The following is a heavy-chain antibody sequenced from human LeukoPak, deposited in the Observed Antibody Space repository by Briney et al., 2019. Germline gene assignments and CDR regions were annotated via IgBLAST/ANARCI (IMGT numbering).Heavy chain of an antibody. J-gene: IGHJ6*02. D-gene: IGHD6-6*01. V-gene: IGHV3-66*01. CDR1: GFTVSSNH. Sequence: GGSLRLSCAASGFTVSSNHMSWVRQAPGKGLEWVSIVYSGGSTYYADSVKGRFTISRDNSKNTLYLQMNGLRAEDTAVYYCARDPSSFGLDVWGQGTTVTVSS. CDR2: VYSGGST. CDR3: ARDPSSFGLDV.